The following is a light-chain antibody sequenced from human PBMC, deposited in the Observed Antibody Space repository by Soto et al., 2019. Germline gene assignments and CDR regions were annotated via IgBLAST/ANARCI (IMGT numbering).Light chain of an antibody. CDR2: AAS. CDR3: QQANSFPPT. V-gene: IGKV1D-12*01. J-gene: IGKJ1*01. Sequence: DIQMTQSPSSVSASVGDRVTISCRASQGISSRLAWYQQKPGKAPKLLIYAASSLQRGIPSRFSGSGSVTDFTLTVSSLQPEDFANYYCQQANSFPPTFGQGTKVEIK. CDR1: QGISSR.